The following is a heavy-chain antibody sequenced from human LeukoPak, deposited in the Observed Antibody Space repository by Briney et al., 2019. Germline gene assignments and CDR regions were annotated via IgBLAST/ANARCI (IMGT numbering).Heavy chain of an antibody. CDR3: ARDFGY. V-gene: IGHV3-30*03. J-gene: IGHJ4*02. Sequence: GGSLRLSCAASGFTFSSYGMSWVRQTPDRGLEWLAAISVDGSATNYADSVKGRFTISRDNSKDTLFLQMNSLRLEDSAVYYCARDFGYWGQGILVTVSS. CDR2: ISVDGSAT. CDR1: GFTFSSYG.